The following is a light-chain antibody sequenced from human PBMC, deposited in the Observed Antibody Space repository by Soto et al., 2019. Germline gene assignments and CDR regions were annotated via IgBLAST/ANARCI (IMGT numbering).Light chain of an antibody. CDR2: GAS. V-gene: IGKV3D-15*01. J-gene: IGKJ2*01. Sequence: EIVVTQSPATLSVSPGERATLSCRASQSVSSNLAWYQQKPGQAPRLLIYGASIRATGIPARFSGSGSGTEFTLTISSLQSEEFAVYYCQQYNNWPPYTFGQGTKLEIK. CDR1: QSVSSN. CDR3: QQYNNWPPYT.